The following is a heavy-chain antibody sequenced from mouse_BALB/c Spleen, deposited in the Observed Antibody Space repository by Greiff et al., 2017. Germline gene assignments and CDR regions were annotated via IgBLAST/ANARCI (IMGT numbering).Heavy chain of an antibody. CDR3: ARSKLGNYFDY. J-gene: IGHJ2*01. Sequence: DVKLVESGPGLVKPSQSLSLTCTVTGYSITSDYAWNWIRQFPGNKLEWMGYISYSGSTSYNPSLKSRISITRDTSKNQFFLQLNSVTTEDTATYYCARSKLGNYFDYWGQGTTLTVSS. CDR2: ISYSGST. D-gene: IGHD4-1*01. V-gene: IGHV3-2*02. CDR1: GYSITSDYA.